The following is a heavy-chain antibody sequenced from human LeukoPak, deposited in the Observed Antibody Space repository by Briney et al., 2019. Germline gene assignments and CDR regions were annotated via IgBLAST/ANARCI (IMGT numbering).Heavy chain of an antibody. D-gene: IGHD6-6*01. V-gene: IGHV1-2*02. CDR1: GYTFTGYY. CDR3: ARGVEGSSSSFDY. Sequence: ASVKVSCKASGYTFTGYYMHWVRQAPGQGLEWMGWINPNSGGTDYAQKFQGRATMTRDTSISTAYMELSRLRSDDTAVYYCARGVEGSSSSFDYWGQGTLVIVAS. CDR2: INPNSGGT. J-gene: IGHJ4*02.